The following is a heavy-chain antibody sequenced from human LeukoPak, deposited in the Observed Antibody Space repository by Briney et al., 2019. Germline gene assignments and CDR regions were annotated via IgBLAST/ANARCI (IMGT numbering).Heavy chain of an antibody. CDR3: AAPGYKYGYVLDH. CDR2: ISPNNGDT. V-gene: IGHV1-2*02. J-gene: IGHJ4*02. D-gene: IGHD5-18*01. CDR1: GYTFTGYY. Sequence: ASVKVSCKASGYTFTGYYMHWVRQAPGQGPEWMGWISPNNGDTRYSQKFQGRVTMTTDTSISTAYMELSGLTSDDTAVYCCAAPGYKYGYVLDHWGQGTLVTDSS.